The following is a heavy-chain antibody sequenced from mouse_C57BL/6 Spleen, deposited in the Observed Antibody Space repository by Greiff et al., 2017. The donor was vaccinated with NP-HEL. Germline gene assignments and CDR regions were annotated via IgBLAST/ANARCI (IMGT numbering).Heavy chain of an antibody. CDR2: IHPNSGST. V-gene: IGHV1-64*01. CDR3: ARRGQLHFDY. D-gene: IGHD4-1*02. J-gene: IGHJ2*01. CDR1: GYTFTSYW. Sequence: QVQLQQPGAELVKPGASVKLSCKASGYTFTSYWMHWVKQRPGQGLEWIGMIHPNSGSTNYNEKFKSKATLTVDKSSSTAYMKLSSLTSEDSAVYYCARRGQLHFDYWGQGTTLTVSS.